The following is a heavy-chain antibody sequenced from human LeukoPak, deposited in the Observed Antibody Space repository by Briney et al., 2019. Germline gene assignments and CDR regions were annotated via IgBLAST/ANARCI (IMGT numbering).Heavy chain of an antibody. CDR2: IYYSGST. Sequence: SETLSLTCTVSGGSISSYYWSWIRQPPGKGREYIGYIYYSGSTYYNPSLKSRVTISVDTSKNQFSLKLSSVTAADTAVYYCARVRRMAHAFDIWGQGTMVTVSS. J-gene: IGHJ3*02. CDR1: GGSISSYY. V-gene: IGHV4-59*08. CDR3: ARVRRMAHAFDI. D-gene: IGHD5-24*01.